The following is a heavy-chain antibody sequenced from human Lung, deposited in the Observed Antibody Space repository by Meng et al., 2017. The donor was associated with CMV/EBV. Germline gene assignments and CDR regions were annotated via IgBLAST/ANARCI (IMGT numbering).Heavy chain of an antibody. J-gene: IGHJ4*02. CDR3: ARDRWYYGSGKYYPFDF. Sequence: SVTVSCQASGYSFRSYGVNWLRQAPRQGREWLGWISAYNGNTNYAQKFEGRVTMTTDTSTSTAYMELGSLRSDDTAVYYRARDRWYYGSGKYYPFDFWGQGTLVTVSS. D-gene: IGHD3-10*01. CDR1: GYSFRSYG. V-gene: IGHV1-18*01. CDR2: ISAYNGNT.